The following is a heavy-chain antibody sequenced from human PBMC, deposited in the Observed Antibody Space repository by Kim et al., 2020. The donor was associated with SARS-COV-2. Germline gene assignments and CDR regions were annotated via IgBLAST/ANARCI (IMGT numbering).Heavy chain of an antibody. CDR2: IYYSGST. CDR3: ARRGITMVRGAKVADWFDP. D-gene: IGHD3-10*01. Sequence: SETLSLTCTVSGGSISSSSYYWGWIRQPPGKGLEWIGSIYYSGSTYYNPSLKSRVTISVDTSKNQFSLKLSSVTAADTAVYYCARRGITMVRGAKVADWFDPWGQGTLVTVSS. CDR1: GGSISSSSYY. V-gene: IGHV4-39*01. J-gene: IGHJ5*02.